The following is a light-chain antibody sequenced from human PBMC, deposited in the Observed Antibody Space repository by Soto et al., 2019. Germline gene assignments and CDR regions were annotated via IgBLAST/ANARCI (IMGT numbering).Light chain of an antibody. J-gene: IGLJ2*01. Sequence: QPVLTQPPSASGTPGQRVTISCSGSGSSIGTNTVNWYRQLPGTAPKLLIYGDNQRPSGVPDRFSGSKSGTSASLAISGLQSVDEADYYCAAWDGSLNNVLFGGGTKLTVL. CDR3: AAWDGSLNNVL. CDR2: GDN. V-gene: IGLV1-44*01. CDR1: GSSIGTNT.